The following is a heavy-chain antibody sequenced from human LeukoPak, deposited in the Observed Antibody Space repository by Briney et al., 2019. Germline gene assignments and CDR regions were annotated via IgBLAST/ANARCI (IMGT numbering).Heavy chain of an antibody. V-gene: IGHV3-38-3*01. Sequence: GGSLRLSCAASGFTVSSNEMSWVRQAPGKGLEWVSSISGGSTYYADSRKGRFTISRDNSKNTLYLQMNSLRAEDTAVYYCARDWGYSSSWYEGDYWGQGTLVTVSS. D-gene: IGHD6-13*01. J-gene: IGHJ4*02. CDR2: ISGGST. CDR1: GFTVSSNE. CDR3: ARDWGYSSSWYEGDY.